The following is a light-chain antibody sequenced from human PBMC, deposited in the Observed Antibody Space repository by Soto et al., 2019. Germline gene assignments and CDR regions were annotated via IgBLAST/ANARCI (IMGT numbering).Light chain of an antibody. CDR1: SSDVGGYHY. CDR3: SSYTISSTLYV. V-gene: IGLV2-14*01. CDR2: EVS. J-gene: IGLJ1*01. Sequence: QSALTQPASVSGSRGQSITISCTGTSSDVGGYHYVSWYQQHPGKAPKLMIYEVSNRPSGVSNRFSGSKSGNTASLTISGLQAEDEADYYCSSYTISSTLYVFGTGTKLTVL.